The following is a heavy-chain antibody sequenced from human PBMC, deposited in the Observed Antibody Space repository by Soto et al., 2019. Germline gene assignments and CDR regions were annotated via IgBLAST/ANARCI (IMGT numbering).Heavy chain of an antibody. CDR3: ARGASRYFDWLLPFDY. Sequence: ASVKVSCKASGYTFTGYYMHWVRQAPGQGLEWMGWINPNSGGTNYAQKFQGRVTMTRDTSISTAYMELSRLRSDDTAVYYCARGASRYFDWLLPFDYWGQGTLVTVYS. CDR2: INPNSGGT. V-gene: IGHV1-2*02. D-gene: IGHD3-9*01. J-gene: IGHJ4*02. CDR1: GYTFTGYY.